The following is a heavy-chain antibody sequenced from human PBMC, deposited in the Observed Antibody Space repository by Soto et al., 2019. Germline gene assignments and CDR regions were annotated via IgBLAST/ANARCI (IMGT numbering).Heavy chain of an antibody. Sequence: GASVKVSCKASGYTFTSYDINWVRQATGQGFEWMGWMNPNSGNTGYAQKFQGRVTMTRNTSISTAYMELSSLRSEDTAVYYCARWGIMCSGGSCQTAAYWGQGTLVTVSS. V-gene: IGHV1-8*01. J-gene: IGHJ4*02. D-gene: IGHD2-15*01. CDR1: GYTFTSYD. CDR2: MNPNSGNT. CDR3: ARWGIMCSGGSCQTAAY.